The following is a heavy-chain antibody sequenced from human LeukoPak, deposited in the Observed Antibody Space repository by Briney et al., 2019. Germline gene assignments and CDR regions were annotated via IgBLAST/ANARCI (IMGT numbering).Heavy chain of an antibody. CDR3: AKYTERVVITTGKDY. D-gene: IGHD3-22*01. CDR2: ISGSGGST. Sequence: GGSLRLSCAASGFTFSSYAMSWVRQAPGKGLEWVSAISGSGGSTYYADSVKGRFTISRDNSKNTLYLQMNSLRAEDTAVYYCAKYTERVVITTGKDYWGQGTLVTVSS. J-gene: IGHJ4*02. CDR1: GFTFSSYA. V-gene: IGHV3-23*01.